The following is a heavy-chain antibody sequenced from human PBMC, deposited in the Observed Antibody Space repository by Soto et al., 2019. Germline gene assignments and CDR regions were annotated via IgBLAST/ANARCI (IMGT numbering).Heavy chain of an antibody. CDR1: GGSISSSSYY. CDR2: IYYSGST. J-gene: IGHJ6*02. CDR3: ARRGHYYYYGMDV. Sequence: PSETLSLTCTVSGGSISSSSYYWGWIRQPPGKGLEWIGSIYYSGSTYYNPSLKSRVTISVDTSKNQFSLKLSSVTAADTAVYYCARRGHYYYYGMDVWGQGTTVTVSS. V-gene: IGHV4-39*01.